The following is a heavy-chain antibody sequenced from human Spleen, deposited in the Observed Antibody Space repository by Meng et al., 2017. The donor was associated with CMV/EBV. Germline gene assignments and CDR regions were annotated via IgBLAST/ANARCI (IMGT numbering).Heavy chain of an antibody. D-gene: IGHD3-3*01. CDR1: FTTYD. Sequence: FTTYDMHWVRQDPGQGLEWMGVSNPSGGDTNYAQKFQGRVTMTRDTYTNTVYMELSSLISEDTAVYYCARGRTISGVVIIRSAPLDYWGQGTLVTVSS. CDR3: ARGRTISGVVIIRSAPLDY. V-gene: IGHV1-46*01. CDR2: SNPSGGDT. J-gene: IGHJ4*02.